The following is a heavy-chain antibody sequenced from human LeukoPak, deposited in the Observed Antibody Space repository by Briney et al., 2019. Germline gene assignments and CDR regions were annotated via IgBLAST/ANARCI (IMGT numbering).Heavy chain of an antibody. CDR2: INHSGST. CDR1: GGSFSGYY. V-gene: IGHV4-34*01. CDR3: AIGYGDYYY. J-gene: IGHJ4*02. Sequence: PSETLSLTCAFYGGSFSGYYWSWIRQPPGKGLEWIGEINHSGSTNYNPSLKSRVTISVDTSKNQFSLKLSSVTAADTAVYYCAIGYGDYYYWGQGTLVTVPS. D-gene: IGHD4-17*01.